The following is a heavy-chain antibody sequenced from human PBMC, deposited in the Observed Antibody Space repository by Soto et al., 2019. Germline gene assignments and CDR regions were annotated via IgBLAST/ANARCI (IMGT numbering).Heavy chain of an antibody. CDR3: AVGSSGDHGDYALDY. CDR1: GFTFGDYY. D-gene: IGHD4-17*01. V-gene: IGHV3-11*03. CDR2: ISSRSTYT. J-gene: IGHJ4*02. Sequence: PGGSLRLSCAASGFTFGDYYMSWIRQAPGKGLEWVSYISSRSTYTNYADPVKGRFTISRDNAKNSLYLQMSSLRAEDTAVYYCAVGSSGDHGDYALDYWGQGALVTVSS.